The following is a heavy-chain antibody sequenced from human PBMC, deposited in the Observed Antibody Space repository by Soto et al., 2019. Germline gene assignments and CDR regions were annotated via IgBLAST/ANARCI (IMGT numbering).Heavy chain of an antibody. V-gene: IGHV4-59*01. CDR1: GGFISSYY. J-gene: IGHJ5*02. D-gene: IGHD3-10*01. CDR3: ARGHSNYASGNLAFDP. CDR2: IYYSGSA. Sequence: SETLSLTCSVSGGFISSYYWSWIRQPPGKGLEWIGYIYYSGSANYNPSLKSRVTISVDTSNNQFSLKLNSVTAADTAVYYCARGHSNYASGNLAFDPWGQGTLVTVSS.